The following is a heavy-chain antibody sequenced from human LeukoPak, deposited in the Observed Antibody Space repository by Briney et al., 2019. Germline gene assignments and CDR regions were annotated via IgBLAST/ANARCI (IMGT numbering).Heavy chain of an antibody. J-gene: IGHJ3*02. D-gene: IGHD6-19*01. V-gene: IGHV4-61*02. CDR3: ALAVAGRHETGDDAFDI. CDR2: IYTSGST. CDR1: GGSISSGSYY. Sequence: SQTLSLTCTVSGGSISSGSYYWSRIRQPAGKGLEWIGRIYTSGSTNYNPSLKSRVTISVDTSKNQFSLKLSSVTAADTAVYYCALAVAGRHETGDDAFDIWGQGTMVTVSS.